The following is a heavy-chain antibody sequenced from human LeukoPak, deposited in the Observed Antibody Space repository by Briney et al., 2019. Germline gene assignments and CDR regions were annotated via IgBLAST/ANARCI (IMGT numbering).Heavy chain of an antibody. CDR1: GYTFTSYD. CDR2: SSAYNGNT. Sequence: GASVKVSCKASGYTFTSYDINWVRQAPGQGLEWMGWSSAYNGNTNYEQKPQGRVTMTTTTSPSTAYMQLRSLRSDDTAVYYCARTYGSGNPLDYWGQGTLVTVSS. J-gene: IGHJ4*02. V-gene: IGHV1-18*01. CDR3: ARTYGSGNPLDY. D-gene: IGHD3-10*01.